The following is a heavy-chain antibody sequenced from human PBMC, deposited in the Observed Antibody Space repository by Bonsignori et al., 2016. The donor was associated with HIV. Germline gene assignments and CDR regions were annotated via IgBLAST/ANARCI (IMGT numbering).Heavy chain of an antibody. CDR2: ISSSSSYI. CDR3: ASLGYCSSTSCPP. D-gene: IGHD2-2*01. V-gene: IGHV3-21*01. J-gene: IGHJ5*02. Sequence: WIRQPPGKGLEWVSSISSSSSYIYYADSVKGRFTISRDNAKNSLYLQMNSLRAEDTAVYYCASLGYCSSTSCPPWGQGTLVTVSS.